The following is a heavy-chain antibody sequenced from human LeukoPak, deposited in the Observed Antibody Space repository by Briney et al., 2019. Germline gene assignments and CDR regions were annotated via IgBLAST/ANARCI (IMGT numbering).Heavy chain of an antibody. CDR2: IGGGDT. V-gene: IGHV3-23*01. Sequence: GGSLRLSCSASGFTFRNFAISWVRQAPGKGLEWVSSIGGGDTYYADSVKGRFTISRDDSRSTVDLQMSSLRAEDAAVCCAKDGQSFNSMSDYFDSWGQGTLVTVSS. CDR3: AKDGQSFNSMSDYFDS. CDR1: GFTFRNFA. D-gene: IGHD5/OR15-5a*01. J-gene: IGHJ4*02.